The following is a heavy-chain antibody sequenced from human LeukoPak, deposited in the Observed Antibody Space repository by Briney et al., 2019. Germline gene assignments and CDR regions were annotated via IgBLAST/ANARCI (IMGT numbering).Heavy chain of an antibody. Sequence: ASVKVSCKASGGTFSSYAISWVRQAPGQGLERMGGIIPIFGTANYAQKFQGRVTITTDESTSTAYMELSSLRSEDTAVYYCARDRAWAFDIWGQGTMVTVSS. CDR3: ARDRAWAFDI. CDR2: IIPIFGTA. V-gene: IGHV1-69*05. CDR1: GGTFSSYA. J-gene: IGHJ3*02.